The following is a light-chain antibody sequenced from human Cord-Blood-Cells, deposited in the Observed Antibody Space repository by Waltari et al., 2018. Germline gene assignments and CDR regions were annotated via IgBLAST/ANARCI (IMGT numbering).Light chain of an antibody. CDR1: SSDVGGYNY. Sequence: QSALTQPASVSGSPGQSITISCTGTSSDVGGYNYVSWYQQHPGKAPKRMIYDVSKRPSGVSNRFSGYKSGNTASLTISGLQAEDEADYYCSSYTSSSTWVFGGGTKLTVL. CDR3: SSYTSSSTWV. V-gene: IGLV2-14*01. CDR2: DVS. J-gene: IGLJ3*02.